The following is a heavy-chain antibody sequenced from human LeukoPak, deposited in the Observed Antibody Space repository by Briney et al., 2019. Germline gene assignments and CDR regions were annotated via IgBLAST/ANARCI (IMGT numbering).Heavy chain of an antibody. Sequence: GASVKVSCKASGYTFTAYYIHWVRQAPGQGLEWVGWINPNNGGTNYAQKFQGRVTMTGDMSISTSYMELSGLRSNDTAVYYCARGSGSLSWGQGTLVTVSS. D-gene: IGHD1-26*01. J-gene: IGHJ5*02. V-gene: IGHV1-2*02. CDR1: GYTFTAYY. CDR3: ARGSGSLS. CDR2: INPNNGGT.